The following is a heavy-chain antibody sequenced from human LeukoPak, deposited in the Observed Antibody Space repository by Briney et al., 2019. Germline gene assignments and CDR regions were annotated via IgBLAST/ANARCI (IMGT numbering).Heavy chain of an antibody. CDR3: ARGGLQRPNWNYPY. Sequence: PSETLSLTCTVSGGSISSYYWSWIRQPPGKGLEWIGEINHSGSTNYNPSLKSRVTISVDTSKNQFSLKLSSVTAADTAVYYCARGGLQRPNWNYPYWGQGTLVTVSS. V-gene: IGHV4-34*01. CDR2: INHSGST. CDR1: GGSISSYY. D-gene: IGHD1-7*01. J-gene: IGHJ4*02.